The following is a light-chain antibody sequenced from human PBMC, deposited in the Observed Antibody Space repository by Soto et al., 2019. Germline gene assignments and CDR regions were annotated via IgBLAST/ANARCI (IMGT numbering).Light chain of an antibody. CDR2: EVH. V-gene: IGLV2-8*01. J-gene: IGLJ2*01. CDR3: SSYEASNTVV. CDR1: TTDVGGYNY. Sequence: QSAMTQPPSASGSPGQSVTFSCTGTTTDVGGYNYVSWYQQHPGKAPKLIIYEVHKRPSGVPHRFSGSKSGNTASLTVSGLHAEDEADYYCSSYEASNTVVFGGGTQLTVL.